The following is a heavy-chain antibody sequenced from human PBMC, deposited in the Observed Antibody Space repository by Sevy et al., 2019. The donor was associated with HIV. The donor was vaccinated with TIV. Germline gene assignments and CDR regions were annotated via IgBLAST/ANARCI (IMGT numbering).Heavy chain of an antibody. CDR3: ARVPAYGSSSWRYDAFDI. CDR2: IKQDGSEK. D-gene: IGHD6-13*01. Sequence: GGSLRLSCAASGFTFSSYWMSWVRQAPGKGLEWVANIKQDGSEKYYVDSVKGRFTISRDNAKNSLYLQMNSPRAEDTAVYYCARVPAYGSSSWRYDAFDIWGQGTMVTVSS. J-gene: IGHJ3*02. CDR1: GFTFSSYW. V-gene: IGHV3-7*01.